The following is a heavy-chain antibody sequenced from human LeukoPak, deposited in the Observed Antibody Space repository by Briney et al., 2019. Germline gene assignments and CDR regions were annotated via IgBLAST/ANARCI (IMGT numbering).Heavy chain of an antibody. CDR1: GFTFSSYE. CDR2: ISSSGSTI. Sequence: PGGSLRLSCAASGFTFSSYEMNWVRQAPGKGLEWVSYISSSGSTIYYADSVKGRFTISRDNAKNSLYLQMNSLRAEDTAVHYCASLYSSSYDYWGQGTLVTVSS. CDR3: ASLYSSSYDY. V-gene: IGHV3-48*03. D-gene: IGHD6-6*01. J-gene: IGHJ4*02.